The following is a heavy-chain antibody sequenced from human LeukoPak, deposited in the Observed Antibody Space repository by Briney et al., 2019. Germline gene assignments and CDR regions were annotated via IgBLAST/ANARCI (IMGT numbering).Heavy chain of an antibody. V-gene: IGHV1-8*03. CDR2: MNPDSGNT. Sequence: ASVKVSCKASGYTFTSYDINWVRQAPGQGLEWMGWMNPDSGNTGYAQRFEGRVTITKNTSISTVYMELSSLRSEDTAFYYCARENDYNTPDVFDLWGQGTLVIVSS. D-gene: IGHD5-24*01. CDR1: GYTFTSYD. J-gene: IGHJ3*01. CDR3: ARENDYNTPDVFDL.